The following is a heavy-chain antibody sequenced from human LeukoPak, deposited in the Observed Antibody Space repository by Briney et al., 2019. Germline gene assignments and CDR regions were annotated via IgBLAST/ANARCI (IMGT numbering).Heavy chain of an antibody. CDR1: GGSISSYY. CDR3: ARGGGWFGELQNWFDP. D-gene: IGHD3-10*01. CDR2: IYYSGST. V-gene: IGHV4-59*01. Sequence: SETLSLTCTVSGGSISSYYWSWIRRPPGKGLEWIGYIYYSGSTNYNPSLKSRVTISVDTSKNQFSLKLSSVTAADTAVYYCARGGGWFGELQNWFDPWGQGTLVTVSS. J-gene: IGHJ5*02.